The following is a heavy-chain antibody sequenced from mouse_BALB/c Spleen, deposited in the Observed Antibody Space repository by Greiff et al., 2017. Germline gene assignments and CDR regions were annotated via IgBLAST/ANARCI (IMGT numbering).Heavy chain of an antibody. CDR1: GYTFTSYY. D-gene: IGHD2-2*01. V-gene: IGHV1S81*02. CDR2: INPSNGGT. Sequence: QVQLQQSGAELVKPGASVKLSCKASGYTFTSYYMYWVKQRPGQGLEWIGEINPSNGGTNFNEKFKSKATLTVDKSSSTAYMQLSSLTSEDSAVYYCTRGGLRGAMDYWGQGTSVTVSS. J-gene: IGHJ4*01. CDR3: TRGGLRGAMDY.